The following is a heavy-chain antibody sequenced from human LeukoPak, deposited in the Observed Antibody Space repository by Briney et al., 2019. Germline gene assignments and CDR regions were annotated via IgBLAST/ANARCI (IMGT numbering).Heavy chain of an antibody. D-gene: IGHD6-13*01. CDR3: ARYRIAAAGKSVKNWFDP. Sequence: PSETLSLTCTVSGGSISSYYWSWIRQPPGKGLEWIGYIYYSGSTNYNPSLKSRVTISVDTSKNQFSLKLSSVTAADTAVYYCARYRIAAAGKSVKNWFDPWGQGTLVTVSS. CDR1: GGSISSYY. V-gene: IGHV4-59*12. CDR2: IYYSGST. J-gene: IGHJ5*02.